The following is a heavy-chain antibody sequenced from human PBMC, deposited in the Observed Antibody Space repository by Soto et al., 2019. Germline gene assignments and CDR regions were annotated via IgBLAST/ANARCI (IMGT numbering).Heavy chain of an antibody. Sequence: GGSLRLSCAASGFTFSSYWMSWVRQAPGKGLEWVANIKQDGSEKYYVDSVKGRFTISRDNAKNSLYLQMNSLRAEDATVYYCARDVAAAGSRGYFDYWGQGTLVTVSS. CDR3: ARDVAAAGSRGYFDY. D-gene: IGHD6-13*01. V-gene: IGHV3-7*01. CDR1: GFTFSSYW. J-gene: IGHJ4*02. CDR2: IKQDGSEK.